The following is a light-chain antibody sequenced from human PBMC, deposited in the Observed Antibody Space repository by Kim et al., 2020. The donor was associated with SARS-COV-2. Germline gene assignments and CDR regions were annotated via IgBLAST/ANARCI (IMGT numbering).Light chain of an antibody. CDR2: GAS. Sequence: SLCPGERAHLSWRASQSVSSYLAWYQQKPGQAPRLLIYGASNAATGIPARFSGSGSETDFTLTISSLEPEYFAVYYCQQRSNWPYTFGQGTKLEI. V-gene: IGKV3-11*01. CDR3: QQRSNWPYT. J-gene: IGKJ2*01. CDR1: QSVSSY.